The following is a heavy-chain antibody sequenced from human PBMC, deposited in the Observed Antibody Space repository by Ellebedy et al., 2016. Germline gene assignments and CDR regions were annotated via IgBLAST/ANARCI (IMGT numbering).Heavy chain of an antibody. J-gene: IGHJ3*01. CDR3: ARDPGGLILEAP. CDR1: GYSFISYD. V-gene: IGHV1-18*01. D-gene: IGHD3-3*01. Sequence: ASVQVSCXASGYSFISYDTIWVRQPPGQGLEWMGWISGYNGNTNYAQKLQGRVTMTTDTSTSTAYMELRSLRSDDTAVYYCARDPGGLILEAPWGQGTMVTVSS. CDR2: ISGYNGNT.